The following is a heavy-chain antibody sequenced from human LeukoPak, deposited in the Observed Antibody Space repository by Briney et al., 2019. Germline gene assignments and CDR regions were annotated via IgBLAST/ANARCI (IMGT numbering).Heavy chain of an antibody. J-gene: IGHJ4*02. CDR1: GFTFSSYS. CDR2: ISSSSSYI. Sequence: AGSLRLSCAASGFTFSSYSMNWVRQAPGKGLEWVSSISSSSSYIYYADSVKGRFTISRDNAKNSLYLQMNSLRAEDTAVYYCARAVGTGSYYPDYWGQGTLVTVSS. D-gene: IGHD3-10*01. V-gene: IGHV3-21*01. CDR3: ARAVGTGSYYPDY.